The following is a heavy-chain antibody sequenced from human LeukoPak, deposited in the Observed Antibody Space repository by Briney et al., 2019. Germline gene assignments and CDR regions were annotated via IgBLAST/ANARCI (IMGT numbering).Heavy chain of an antibody. CDR3: AKSKEYYYYYMDV. CDR2: ISGSGGST. Sequence: AGGSLRLSCAASGFTFSSYAMSWVRQAPGKGLEWVSAISGSGGSTYYADSVKGRFTISRDNSKNTLYLQMNSLRAEDTAVYYCAKSKEYYYYYMDVWGKGTTVTVSS. J-gene: IGHJ6*03. V-gene: IGHV3-23*01. D-gene: IGHD4-11*01. CDR1: GFTFSSYA.